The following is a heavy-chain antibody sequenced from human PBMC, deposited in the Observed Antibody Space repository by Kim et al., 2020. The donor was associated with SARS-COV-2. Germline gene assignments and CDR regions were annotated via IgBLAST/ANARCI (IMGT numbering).Heavy chain of an antibody. CDR1: GYTFTSYY. J-gene: IGHJ4*02. CDR3: AGDRKYSNRQGRGGLGY. V-gene: IGHV1-46*01. D-gene: IGHD4-4*01. CDR2: INPSGGST. Sequence: ASVKVSCKASGYTFTSYYMHWVRQAPGQGLEWMGIINPSGGSTSYAQKFQGRVTMTRDTSTSTVYMELSSLRSEDTAVYYCAGDRKYSNRQGRGGLGYWGQGTLVTVSS.